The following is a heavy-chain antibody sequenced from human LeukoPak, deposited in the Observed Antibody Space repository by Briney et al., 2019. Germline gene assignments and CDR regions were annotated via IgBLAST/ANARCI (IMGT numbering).Heavy chain of an antibody. V-gene: IGHV3-23*01. J-gene: IGHJ4*02. Sequence: GGSLRLSCAASGFTFSSYAMSWVRQAPGKGLEWVSGVSGSGGSTNYADSVKGRFTISRDNSKNTLYLQMNSLRGEDTAVYYCAKDPHYDSNGYYYEGSFDYWGQGTLVTVSS. CDR1: GFTFSSYA. D-gene: IGHD3-22*01. CDR2: VSGSGGST. CDR3: AKDPHYDSNGYYYEGSFDY.